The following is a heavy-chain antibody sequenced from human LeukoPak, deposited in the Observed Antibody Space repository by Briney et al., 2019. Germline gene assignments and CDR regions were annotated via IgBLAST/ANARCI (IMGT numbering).Heavy chain of an antibody. CDR3: ARDPKTALWGGKTLDY. D-gene: IGHD3-16*01. J-gene: IGHJ4*02. Sequence: GASVKVSCKASGYTFTGYYMHWVRQAPGQGLEWMGWINPNSGGTNYAQKFQGRVTMTRDTSISTAYMELSRLRSDDTAVYYCARDPKTALWGGKTLDYWGQGTLVTVSS. CDR2: INPNSGGT. V-gene: IGHV1-2*02. CDR1: GYTFTGYY.